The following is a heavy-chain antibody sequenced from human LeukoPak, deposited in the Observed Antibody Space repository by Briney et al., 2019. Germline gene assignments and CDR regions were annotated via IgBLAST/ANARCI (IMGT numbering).Heavy chain of an antibody. CDR3: ARAVQVFYYYYGMDV. D-gene: IGHD1-1*01. J-gene: IGHJ6*02. CDR2: IIPIFGAA. Sequence: SVKVSCKASGGTFSSYAISWVRQAPGQGLEWMGGIIPIFGAANYAQKFQGRVTITADESTSTAYMELSSLRSEDTAVYYCARAVQVFYYYYGMDVWGQGTTVTVSS. V-gene: IGHV1-69*13. CDR1: GGTFSSYA.